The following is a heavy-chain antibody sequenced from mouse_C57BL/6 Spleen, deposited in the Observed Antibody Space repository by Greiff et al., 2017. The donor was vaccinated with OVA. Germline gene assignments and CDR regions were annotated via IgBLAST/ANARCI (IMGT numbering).Heavy chain of an antibody. CDR1: GFSLTSYA. CDR2: IWTGGGT. V-gene: IGHV2-9-1*01. Sequence: VQLQQSGPGLVAPSQSLSITCTVSGFSLTSYAISWVRQPPGKGLEWLGVIWTGGGTNYNSALKSRLSISKDNSKSQVFLKMNSLQTDDTARYYCARNCEGYQGYFDYWGQGTTLTVSS. D-gene: IGHD2-14*01. CDR3: ARNCEGYQGYFDY. J-gene: IGHJ2*01.